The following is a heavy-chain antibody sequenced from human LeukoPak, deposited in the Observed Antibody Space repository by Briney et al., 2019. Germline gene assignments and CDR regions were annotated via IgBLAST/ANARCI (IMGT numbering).Heavy chain of an antibody. CDR3: AKSSGYSYEFYFDY. D-gene: IGHD5-18*01. CDR2: ISGSGGST. V-gene: IGHV3-23*01. CDR1: GFTFSSYA. J-gene: IGHJ4*02. Sequence: GGSLRLSCAASGFTFSSYAMSWVRQAPGKGLEWVSAISGSGGSTYYADSVKGRFTISRDNSKNTLYLQINSLRAEDTAVYYCAKSSGYSYEFYFDYWGQGTLVTVSS.